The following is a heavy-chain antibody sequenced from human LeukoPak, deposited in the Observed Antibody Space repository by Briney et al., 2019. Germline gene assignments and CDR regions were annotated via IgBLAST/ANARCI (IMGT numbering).Heavy chain of an antibody. J-gene: IGHJ4*02. Sequence: GRSLRLSCAASGFTFDDYAMPWVRQAPGKGLEWVSGVTWNSDTIGYADSVMGRFTISRDNAKNSLYLQMNNLRAEDTALYYCTKDISVGATPYYFDYWGQGTLVTVSS. CDR3: TKDISVGATPYYFDY. D-gene: IGHD1-26*01. CDR2: VTWNSDTI. V-gene: IGHV3-9*01. CDR1: GFTFDDYA.